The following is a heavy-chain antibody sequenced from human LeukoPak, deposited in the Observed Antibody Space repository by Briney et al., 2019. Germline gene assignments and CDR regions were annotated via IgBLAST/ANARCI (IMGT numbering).Heavy chain of an antibody. CDR1: GGTFSSYT. V-gene: IGHV1-69*08. CDR2: IIPILGRA. CDR3: ARDGVVRPPDCSSTSCPYNYYYYGMDV. D-gene: IGHD2-2*01. Sequence: SVKVSCKASGGTFSSYTISWVRQAPGQGLEWMGRIIPILGRANYAQKFQGRVTITADKSTSTAYMELSSLRSEDTAVYYCARDGVVRPPDCSSTSCPYNYYYYGMDVWGQGTTVTVSS. J-gene: IGHJ6*02.